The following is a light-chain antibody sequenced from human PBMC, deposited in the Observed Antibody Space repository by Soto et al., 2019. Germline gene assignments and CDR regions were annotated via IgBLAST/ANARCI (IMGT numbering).Light chain of an antibody. Sequence: DIHTTQSPSTLYGSVGDRVTINCRASQIISSWLAWYQQKPGKAPKLLIYKASTLKSGGPSRFSGSGSGTEFTLTISILQPDDFATYYCQHYKSYSEAVGQGTKVDIK. CDR1: QIISSW. J-gene: IGKJ1*01. CDR2: KAS. V-gene: IGKV1-5*03. CDR3: QHYKSYSEA.